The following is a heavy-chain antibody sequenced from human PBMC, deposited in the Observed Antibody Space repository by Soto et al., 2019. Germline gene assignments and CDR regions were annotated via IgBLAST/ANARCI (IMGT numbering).Heavy chain of an antibody. V-gene: IGHV4-61*01. Sequence: SETLSLTCTVSGGSVSSGSYYWSWIRQPPGKGLEWIGYIYYSGSTNYNPSLKSRVTISVDTSKNQFSLKLSSVTAADTAVYYCARGYCSGGSCYWATYKWFEPLGQGTLVAVFS. J-gene: IGHJ5*02. D-gene: IGHD2-15*01. CDR2: IYYSGST. CDR1: GGSVSSGSYY. CDR3: ARGYCSGGSCYWATYKWFEP.